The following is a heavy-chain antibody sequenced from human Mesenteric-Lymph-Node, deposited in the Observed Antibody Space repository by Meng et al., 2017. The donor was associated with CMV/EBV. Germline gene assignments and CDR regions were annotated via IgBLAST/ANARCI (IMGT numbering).Heavy chain of an antibody. J-gene: IGHJ4*02. CDR1: GFTFSNPG. V-gene: IGHV3-23*01. Sequence: GESLKISCAASGFTFSNPGMLWVRQASGEGLEWVSWISGIDDSTHTADSVRGRFTISRDNAENSLYLQMNSLTAEDTAVYYCARVGSSWHLYYFDFWGQGTLVTVSS. D-gene: IGHD6-13*01. CDR3: ARVGSSWHLYYFDF. CDR2: ISGIDDST.